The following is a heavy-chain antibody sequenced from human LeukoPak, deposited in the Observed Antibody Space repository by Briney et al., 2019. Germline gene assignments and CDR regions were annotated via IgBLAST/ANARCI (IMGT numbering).Heavy chain of an antibody. J-gene: IGHJ4*02. CDR2: IYSGSTI. D-gene: IGHD3-22*01. CDR1: GFTVSGNY. Sequence: GGSLRLSCAVSGFTVSGNYMSWVRQAPGKGLEWVSLIYSGSTIYYADSVKGRFTISRDNAKNSLYLQMNSLRVEDTAVYFCARDNYDSSTPYYFDYWGQGTLVTVSS. V-gene: IGHV3-53*01. CDR3: ARDNYDSSTPYYFDY.